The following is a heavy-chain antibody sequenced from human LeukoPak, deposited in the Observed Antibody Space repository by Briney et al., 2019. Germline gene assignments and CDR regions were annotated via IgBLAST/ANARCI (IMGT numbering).Heavy chain of an antibody. Sequence: GGSLRLSCAASGFTFSESWMSWVRQAPGKGLEWVANMNQDGSEKDYVDSVKGRFTISRGNARESLYLQMSSLRADDTAVYYCATYTHWVAGDVWGHGTTVTVSS. CDR3: ATYTHWVAGDV. CDR2: MNQDGSEK. D-gene: IGHD3-16*01. V-gene: IGHV3-7*01. J-gene: IGHJ6*02. CDR1: GFTFSESW.